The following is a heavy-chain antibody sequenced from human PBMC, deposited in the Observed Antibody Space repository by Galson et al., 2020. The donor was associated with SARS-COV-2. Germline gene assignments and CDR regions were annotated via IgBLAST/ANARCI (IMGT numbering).Heavy chain of an antibody. Sequence: SGPTLVKPTQTLTLTCTFSGFSFSTSGVGVGWIRQPPGKALEWLALIYWDDDKRYSPSLKSRLTITKDTSKNQVVLTMTNMDPVDTATYYCAHRSITMVRGSFDPWGQGTLVTVSS. CDR1: GFSFSTSGVG. J-gene: IGHJ5*02. D-gene: IGHD3-10*01. V-gene: IGHV2-5*02. CDR2: IYWDDDK. CDR3: AHRSITMVRGSFDP.